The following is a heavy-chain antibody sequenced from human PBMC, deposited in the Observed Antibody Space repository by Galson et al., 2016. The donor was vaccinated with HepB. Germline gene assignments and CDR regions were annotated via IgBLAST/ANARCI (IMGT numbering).Heavy chain of an antibody. V-gene: IGHV4-4*02. J-gene: IGHJ6*02. CDR1: GASINNGAW. CDR3: ARGLKRPYCTSASCYLRAMDV. CDR2: VHPARGT. D-gene: IGHD2-2*01. Sequence: SETLSLTCGVSGASINNGAWWSWVRQAPGQGLEWIGEVHPARGTNYNPSLKSRVTISSDTSKNHFSLNLTSVTAADTAVYFCARGLKRPYCTSASCYLRAMDVWGQGTTVTVSS.